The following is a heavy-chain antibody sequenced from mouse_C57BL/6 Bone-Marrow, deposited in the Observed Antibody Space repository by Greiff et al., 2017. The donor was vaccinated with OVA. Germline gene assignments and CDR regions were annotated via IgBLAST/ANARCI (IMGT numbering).Heavy chain of an antibody. CDR1: GFSLTSYG. V-gene: IGHV2-5*01. D-gene: IGHD1-1*01. Sequence: VQRVESGPGLVQPSQSLSITCTVSGFSLTSYGVHWVRQSPGKGLEWLGVIWRGGSTDYNAAFMSRLSITKDNSKSQVFFKMNSLQADDTAIYYCAKNYYGSSRYWYFDVWGTGTTVTVSS. J-gene: IGHJ1*03. CDR2: IWRGGST. CDR3: AKNYYGSSRYWYFDV.